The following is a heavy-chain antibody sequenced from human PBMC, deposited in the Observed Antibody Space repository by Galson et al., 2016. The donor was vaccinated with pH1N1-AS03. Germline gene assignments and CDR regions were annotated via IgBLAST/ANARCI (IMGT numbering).Heavy chain of an antibody. Sequence: QSGAEVKKPGESLKISCKGSGYRFTNYWIGWVRQMPGKGLEWMGIIYPGNSDSRYNKSFQGQVTISADTSISTVYLQWSSLQASDTAMYYCAIPRLNYFDNWGQGTLVTVSS. D-gene: IGHD1-14*01. CDR1: GYRFTNYW. V-gene: IGHV5-51*03. CDR2: IYPGNSDS. J-gene: IGHJ4*02. CDR3: AIPRLNYFDN.